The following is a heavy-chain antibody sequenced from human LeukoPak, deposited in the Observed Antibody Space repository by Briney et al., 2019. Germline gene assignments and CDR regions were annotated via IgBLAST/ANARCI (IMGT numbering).Heavy chain of an antibody. D-gene: IGHD3-22*01. CDR2: ISGSGGST. CDR1: GFTFSSYA. J-gene: IGHJ4*02. Sequence: GGSLRLSCAASGFTFSSYAMSWVRQAPGKGLEWVSAISGSGGSTYYADSVKGRFTISRDNSKNTLYLQMNSLRAEDTAVYYCAKEFSYYDSSGYLYFDYWGQGTLVTVSS. CDR3: AKEFSYYDSSGYLYFDY. V-gene: IGHV3-23*01.